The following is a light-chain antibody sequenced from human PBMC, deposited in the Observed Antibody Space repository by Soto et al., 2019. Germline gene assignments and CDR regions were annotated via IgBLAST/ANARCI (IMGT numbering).Light chain of an antibody. V-gene: IGKV1-39*01. CDR2: AAA. Sequence: DIQMTQSPSSLSASVGDEVTITCRASQTIMTYLNWYQLKPGQPPRLLIYAAASLQSGVPSRFSGSGSGTEFTLTISRLQPEEFATYSGQHSYNSPTTFGRGTKVEIK. CDR1: QTIMTY. J-gene: IGKJ1*01. CDR3: QHSYNSPTT.